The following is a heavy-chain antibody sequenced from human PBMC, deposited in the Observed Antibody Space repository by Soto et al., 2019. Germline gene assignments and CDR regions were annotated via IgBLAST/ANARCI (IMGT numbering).Heavy chain of an antibody. D-gene: IGHD5-18*01. CDR1: GFSFSSSA. Sequence: GGSLRLSCAASGFSFSSSAMSWVRQAPGKGLEWVSAISESGDNTFCADSVKGRFTISRENSNNALYLQMDTLRAEDTALYFCAKGGYTYGLDPWGQGTLVTVSS. V-gene: IGHV3-23*01. J-gene: IGHJ5*02. CDR2: ISESGDNT. CDR3: AKGGYTYGLDP.